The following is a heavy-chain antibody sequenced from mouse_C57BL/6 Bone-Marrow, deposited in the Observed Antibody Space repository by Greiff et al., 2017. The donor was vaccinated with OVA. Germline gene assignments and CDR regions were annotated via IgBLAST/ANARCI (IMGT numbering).Heavy chain of an antibody. CDR3: TRVPGFAY. J-gene: IGHJ3*01. CDR2: IDPETGGT. CDR1: GYTFPDFE. Sequence: FQLQQSGAELVRPGASVTLSCKASGYTFPDFEMHWVKQTPVHGLEWIGAIDPETGGTAYNQKFKGKAILTADKSSSTAYMELRSLTSEDSAVYYCTRVPGFAYWGQGTLVTVSA. V-gene: IGHV1-15*01.